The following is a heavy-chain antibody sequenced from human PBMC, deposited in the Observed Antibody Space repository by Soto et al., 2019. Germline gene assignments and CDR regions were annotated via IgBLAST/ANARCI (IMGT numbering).Heavy chain of an antibody. V-gene: IGHV4-59*01. CDR1: CGSISSYY. CDR2: IYFTGST. D-gene: IGHD2-2*01. J-gene: IGHJ5*02. Sequence: SETLSLTCSVSCGSISSYYWSWIRQPPGKGLEWIGYIYFTGSTNYNPSLKSRVTLSVDTSKNQLSLKLNSVTAADTAVYYCARDLGYCSSTSCYPWFDPWGQGTLVTVSS. CDR3: ARDLGYCSSTSCYPWFDP.